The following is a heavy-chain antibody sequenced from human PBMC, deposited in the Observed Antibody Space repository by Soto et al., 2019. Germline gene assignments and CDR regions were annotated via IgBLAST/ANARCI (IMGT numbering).Heavy chain of an antibody. CDR2: IWYDGSNK. CDR3: ARDPHGIAADGRNGMDV. D-gene: IGHD6-13*01. CDR1: GFTFSSYG. J-gene: IGHJ6*02. Sequence: GGSLRLSCAASGFTFSSYGMHWVRQAPGKGLEWVAVIWYDGSNKYYADSVKGRFTISRDNSKNTLYLQMNSLRAEDTAVYYCARDPHGIAADGRNGMDVWGQGTTVTVSS. V-gene: IGHV3-33*01.